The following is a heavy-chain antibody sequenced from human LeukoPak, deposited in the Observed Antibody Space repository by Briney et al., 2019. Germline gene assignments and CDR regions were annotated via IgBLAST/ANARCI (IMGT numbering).Heavy chain of an antibody. CDR2: INEDGSQK. V-gene: IGHV3-7*01. CDR1: GFSSSNYW. J-gene: IGHJ5*02. CDR3: ATGRSMPT. D-gene: IGHD2-2*01. Sequence: GGSLRLSCSVSGFSSSNYWMSWVRQAPGKGLEWVASINEDGSQKQYVDSVKGRFTISRDNAKNSLYLQVNSLRAEDTAVYYCATGRSMPTWGQGTLVTVSS.